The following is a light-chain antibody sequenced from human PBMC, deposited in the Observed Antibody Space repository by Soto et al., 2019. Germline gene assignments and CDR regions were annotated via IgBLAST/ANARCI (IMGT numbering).Light chain of an antibody. CDR1: SSDVGGYNY. V-gene: IGLV2-14*01. J-gene: IGLJ2*01. Sequence: QSALTQPASVSGSPGQSITISCTGTSSDVGGYNYVSWYQQHPGKAPKLMIYDVSNRPLGISNRFSGSKSGNTASLTISGLQAEDEADYYCSSYTSSSTLGVVFGGGTKLTVL. CDR3: SSYTSSSTLGVV. CDR2: DVS.